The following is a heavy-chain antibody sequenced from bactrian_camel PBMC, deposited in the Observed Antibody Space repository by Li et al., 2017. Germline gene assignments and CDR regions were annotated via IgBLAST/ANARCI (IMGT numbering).Heavy chain of an antibody. D-gene: IGHD6*01. V-gene: IGHV3S53*01. Sequence: HVQLVESGGGAVQPGGSPTLSCSYTYSGNYMAWFRQAPGKEREGVVAINRDGLKSHADSVKGRFTISKDNARNTLYLHMNNLEPEDTAIYYCAAVRYGGSWYPLCRARSADFGYWSQGTQVTVS. CDR3: AAVRYGGSWYPLCRARSADFGY. J-gene: IGHJ6*01. CDR2: INRDGLK. CDR1: YSGNY.